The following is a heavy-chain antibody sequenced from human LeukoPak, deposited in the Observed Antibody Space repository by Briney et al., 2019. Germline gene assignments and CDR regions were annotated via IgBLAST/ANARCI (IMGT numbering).Heavy chain of an antibody. J-gene: IGHJ4*02. CDR3: AREVDVANGLIAAAGVFDY. V-gene: IGHV3-23*01. D-gene: IGHD6-13*01. Sequence: GGSPRLSCAASGFTFSSYAMSWVRQAPGKGLEWVSAISGSGSNTYYADSVKGRFTISRDNSKNTLYLQMNSLRAEDTAVYYCAREVDVANGLIAAAGVFDYWGQGTLVTVSS. CDR2: ISGSGSNT. CDR1: GFTFSSYA.